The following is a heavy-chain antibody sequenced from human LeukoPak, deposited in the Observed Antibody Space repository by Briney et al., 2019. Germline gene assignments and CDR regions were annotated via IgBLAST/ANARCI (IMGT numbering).Heavy chain of an antibody. D-gene: IGHD4-11*01. CDR2: IWYGGSNK. Sequence: PGRSLRLSCAASGFTFSSYGMHWVRQAPGKGLEWVAVIWYGGSNKYYADSVKGRFTISRDNSKNTLYLQMNSLRAEDTAVYYCAKDERMTTVTTPVEHYYYMDVWGKGTTVTVSS. CDR1: GFTFSSYG. J-gene: IGHJ6*03. V-gene: IGHV3-30*18. CDR3: AKDERMTTVTTPVEHYYYMDV.